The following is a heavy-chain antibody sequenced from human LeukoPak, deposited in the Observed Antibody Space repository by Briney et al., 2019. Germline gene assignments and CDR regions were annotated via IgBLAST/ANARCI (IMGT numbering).Heavy chain of an antibody. D-gene: IGHD2-2*01. CDR1: GFIFSSYS. V-gene: IGHV3-48*01. CDR2: ISSSGCTI. Sequence: GGSLRLSCAASGFIFSSYSMNWVRQAPGKGLEWVSYISSSGCTIYYADSVKGRFTISRDNAKNSLYLQMNSLRAEDTAVYYCAVLTYQLLDYYFDYWGQGTLVTVFS. J-gene: IGHJ4*02. CDR3: AVLTYQLLDYYFDY.